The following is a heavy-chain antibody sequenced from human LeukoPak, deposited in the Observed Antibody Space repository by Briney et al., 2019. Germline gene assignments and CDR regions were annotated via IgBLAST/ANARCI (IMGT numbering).Heavy chain of an antibody. J-gene: IGHJ5*02. CDR2: IYYSGST. CDR3: ARELTTMTSAGFDP. D-gene: IGHD4-17*01. Sequence: YIYYSGSTYYNPYLKSRVTISVDTSKNQFSPKLSSVTAADTAVYYCARELTTMTSAGFDPWGQGTLVTVSS. V-gene: IGHV4-30-4*01.